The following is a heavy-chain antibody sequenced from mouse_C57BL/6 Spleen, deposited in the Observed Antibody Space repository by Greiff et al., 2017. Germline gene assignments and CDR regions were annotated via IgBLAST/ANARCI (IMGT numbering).Heavy chain of an antibody. J-gene: IGHJ1*03. CDR2: IYPGDGDT. CDR3: ARSITTVGYFDV. V-gene: IGHV1-80*01. CDR1: GYAFSSYW. Sequence: VKLMESGAELVKPGASVKISCQASGYAFSSYWMNWVKQRPGKGLEWIGQIYPGDGDTNYNGKFKGKATLTADKSSSTAYMQLSSLTSEDSAVYFCARSITTVGYFDVWGTGTTVTVSS. D-gene: IGHD1-1*01.